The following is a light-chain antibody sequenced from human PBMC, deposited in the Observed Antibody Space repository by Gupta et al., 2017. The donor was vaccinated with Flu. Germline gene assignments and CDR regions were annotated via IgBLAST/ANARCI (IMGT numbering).Light chain of an antibody. Sequence: DIQMTQSPSSLSASVGDRVTITCQASQDISNYLNWYQQKPGKAPKLLIYDASNLETGVPSRFSGSGCGTDFTFTISSLQPEDIATYYCQQYDNLLRGTFGGGTKVEIK. V-gene: IGKV1-33*01. CDR1: QDISNY. J-gene: IGKJ4*01. CDR3: QQYDNLLRGT. CDR2: DAS.